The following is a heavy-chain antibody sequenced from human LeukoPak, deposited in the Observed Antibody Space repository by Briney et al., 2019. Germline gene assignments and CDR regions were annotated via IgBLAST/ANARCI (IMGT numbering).Heavy chain of an antibody. CDR1: GGTLTIYA. CDR3: AKDTAMDHYYYYGMDV. Sequence: SLSVSSTPSGGTLTIYAISSGPETPGQGLEWMGRIIPILGIANYAQKFQGRVTITADKSTSTAYMELSSLRSEDTAVYYCAKDTAMDHYYYYGMDVWGQGTTVTVSS. J-gene: IGHJ6*02. CDR2: IIPILGIA. D-gene: IGHD5-18*01. V-gene: IGHV1-69*04.